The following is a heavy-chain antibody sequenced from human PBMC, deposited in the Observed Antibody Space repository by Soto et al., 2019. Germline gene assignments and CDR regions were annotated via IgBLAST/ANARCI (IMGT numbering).Heavy chain of an antibody. J-gene: IGHJ4*02. CDR3: ARHVAGYSSGLDY. CDR2: IYYSGST. V-gene: IGHV4-39*01. CDR1: GGSSSSISYY. D-gene: IGHD6-19*01. Sequence: SETLSLTCTVSGGSSSSISYYWGWIRQPPGKGLEWIGSIYYSGSTYYNPSLKSRVTISVDTSKNQFSLKLSSVTAADTAVYYCARHVAGYSSGLDYWGQGTLVTVSS.